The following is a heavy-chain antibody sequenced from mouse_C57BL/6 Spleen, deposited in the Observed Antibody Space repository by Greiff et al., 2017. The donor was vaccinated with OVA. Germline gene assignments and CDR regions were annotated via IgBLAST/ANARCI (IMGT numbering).Heavy chain of an antibody. V-gene: IGHV3-5*01. J-gene: IGHJ4*01. CDR3: ARGITTVVADYAMDY. CDR1: GISITTGNYR. D-gene: IGHD1-1*01. Sequence: EVKLVESGPGLVKPSQTVFLTCTVTGISITTGNYRWSWIRQFPGNKLEWIGYIYYSGTITYNPSLTSRTTITRDTPKNQFFLEMNSLTAEDTATYYCARGITTVVADYAMDYWGQGTSVTVSS. CDR2: IYYSGTI.